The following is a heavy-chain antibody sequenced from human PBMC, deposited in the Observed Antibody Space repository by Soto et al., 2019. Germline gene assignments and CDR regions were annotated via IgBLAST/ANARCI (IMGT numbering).Heavy chain of an antibody. CDR1: GGTFSSYV. V-gene: IGHV1-69*06. J-gene: IGHJ5*02. CDR2: IIPMYGTV. Sequence: SVKVSCKASGGTFSSYVISCVRQAPGQGPEWMGGIIPMYGTVNYAQKFQDRVTIIADTSTSTAYMELSSLRSEDTAVYYCARDLGGCSGGSCRYNWFDPWGQGTLVTVSS. D-gene: IGHD2-15*01. CDR3: ARDLGGCSGGSCRYNWFDP.